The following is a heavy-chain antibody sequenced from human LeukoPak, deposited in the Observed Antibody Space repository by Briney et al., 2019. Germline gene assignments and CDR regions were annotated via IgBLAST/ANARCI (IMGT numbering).Heavy chain of an antibody. CDR2: IYYSGTT. CDR1: GVSISIYY. J-gene: IGHJ4*02. CDR3: TRAYWIGFHFDS. Sequence: SETLSLTCTVSGVSISIYYWSWVRQPPGKGLEYIGYIYYSGTTYYNPSLKSRITMSVDTSANQFSLRLTSVSAADTAVYYCTRAYWIGFHFDSWGQGILVSVSS. V-gene: IGHV4-30-4*08. D-gene: IGHD3-3*01.